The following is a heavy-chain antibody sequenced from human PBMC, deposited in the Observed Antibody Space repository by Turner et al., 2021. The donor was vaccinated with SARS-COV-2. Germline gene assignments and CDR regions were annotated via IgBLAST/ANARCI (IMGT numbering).Heavy chain of an antibody. D-gene: IGHD5-12*01. Sequence: EVHLLESGGGLVQLGGPLKLSCAASGFTFSRYAMSWVRQPRGKGLEWVSGIHVSGDTSYYADSVRGRFTISRDNSKNTLFLQMNSLRAEDTAVYYCAKDHEATRGHFDYWGQGTLITVSS. V-gene: IGHV3-23*01. J-gene: IGHJ4*02. CDR3: AKDHEATRGHFDY. CDR1: GFTFSRYA. CDR2: IHVSGDTS.